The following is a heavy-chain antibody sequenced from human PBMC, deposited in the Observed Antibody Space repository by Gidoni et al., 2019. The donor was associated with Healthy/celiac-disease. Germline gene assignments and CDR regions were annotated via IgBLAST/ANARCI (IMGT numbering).Heavy chain of an antibody. Sequence: QVQLVQSGAEVKKPGASVKVSCKASGYTFTSYGISWVRQAPGQGLEWMGWISAYNGNTNYEQKPQGRGTMTTDTSTSTAYMELRSLRSDDTAVYYCARDPRIATLNNWFDPWGQGTLVTVSS. CDR3: ARDPRIATLNNWFDP. J-gene: IGHJ5*02. D-gene: IGHD6-13*01. CDR1: GYTFTSYG. CDR2: ISAYNGNT. V-gene: IGHV1-18*01.